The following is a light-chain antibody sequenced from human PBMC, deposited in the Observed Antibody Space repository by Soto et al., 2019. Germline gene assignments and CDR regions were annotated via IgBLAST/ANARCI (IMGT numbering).Light chain of an antibody. Sequence: DIVMTQSPLSLPVTPGEPASISCRSSQSLLNSNGYNYLDWYLQKPGQSPRRLIYKVSNRDSGVPDRFSGSGSDTDFTLKISSVEAEDVGVYYCMQGTHWPPAFGQGTKVDIK. CDR1: QSLLNSNGYNY. CDR3: MQGTHWPPA. V-gene: IGKV2-30*01. CDR2: KVS. J-gene: IGKJ1*01.